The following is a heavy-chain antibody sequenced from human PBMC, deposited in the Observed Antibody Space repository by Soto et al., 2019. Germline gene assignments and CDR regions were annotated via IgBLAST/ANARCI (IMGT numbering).Heavy chain of an antibody. CDR3: ARPLGGDSSGYGEAFDI. D-gene: IGHD3-22*01. Sequence: QVQLVESGGGVVQPGRSRRLSGAASGFTFSSYGRHWVRQAPGKGLEWVAVIWYDGSNKYYADSVKGRFTISRDNSKNTLYLQMNSLRAEDTAVYYCARPLGGDSSGYGEAFDIWGQGTMVTVSS. CDR2: IWYDGSNK. CDR1: GFTFSSYG. J-gene: IGHJ3*02. V-gene: IGHV3-33*01.